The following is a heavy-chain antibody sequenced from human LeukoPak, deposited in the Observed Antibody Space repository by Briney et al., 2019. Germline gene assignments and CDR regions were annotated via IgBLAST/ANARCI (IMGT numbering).Heavy chain of an antibody. J-gene: IGHJ3*02. CDR3: ARDRSDVVVAATDAFDI. CDR2: IWYDGSNK. V-gene: IGHV3-33*01. Sequence: GGSLRLSCAASGFTFSSYGMHWVRQAPGKGLEWVAVIWYDGSNKYYADSVKGRFTISRDNSKNTLYLQVNSLRAEDTAVYYCARDRSDVVVAATDAFDIWGQGTMVTVSS. D-gene: IGHD2-15*01. CDR1: GFTFSSYG.